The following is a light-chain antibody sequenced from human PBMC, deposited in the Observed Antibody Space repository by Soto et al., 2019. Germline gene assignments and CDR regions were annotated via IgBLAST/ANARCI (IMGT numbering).Light chain of an antibody. Sequence: QSVLTQPASVSGSPGQSITISCTGTSSDVGGYNYVSWYQQHPGKAPKLMIYDVSNRPSGVSNRFSGSKSGNTASLIISGLQAEDEADYYCSSYTSNSTLVVFGGGTKLTVL. J-gene: IGLJ2*01. CDR2: DVS. V-gene: IGLV2-14*01. CDR3: SSYTSNSTLVV. CDR1: SSDVGGYNY.